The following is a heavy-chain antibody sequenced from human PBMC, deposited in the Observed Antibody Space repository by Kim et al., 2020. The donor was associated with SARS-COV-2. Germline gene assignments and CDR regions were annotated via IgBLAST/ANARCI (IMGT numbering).Heavy chain of an antibody. Sequence: YADSVKGRFTISRDNAKNSLCLQMNSLRAEDTAVYYCALIANSSYYAMDVWGQGTTVTVSS. V-gene: IGHV3-48*03. CDR3: ALIANSSYYAMDV. J-gene: IGHJ6*02. D-gene: IGHD3-16*01.